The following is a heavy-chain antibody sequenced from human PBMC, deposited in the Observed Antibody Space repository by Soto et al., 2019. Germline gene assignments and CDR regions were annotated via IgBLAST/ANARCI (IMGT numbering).Heavy chain of an antibody. CDR2: ITNSGSTI. J-gene: IGHJ4*02. V-gene: IGHV3-48*03. D-gene: IGHD6-13*01. Sequence: GGSLRLSCTASGFTFSTYEMNWVRQAPGKGLEWILYITNSGSTIYYADSVKGRFTISRDNAKNPLYLQMNSLRAEDTAVYYCARDIAAAGVIDYWGQGTLVTVSS. CDR1: GFTFSTYE. CDR3: ARDIAAAGVIDY.